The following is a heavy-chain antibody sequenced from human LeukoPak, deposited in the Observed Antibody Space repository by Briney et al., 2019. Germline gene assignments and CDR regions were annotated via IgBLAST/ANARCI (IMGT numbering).Heavy chain of an antibody. CDR3: AKGDYYDSRGYYRHETFCY. CDR2: IWFDGITA. J-gene: IGHJ4*02. V-gene: IGHV3-33*06. CDR1: GFSVSSYA. Sequence: GNSLRLSCAASGFSVSSYAMHWARQSPGKGREWVAVIWFDGITAYNADSVRGRVSISRDNSKKTLCLQINRLRAEETGVYYSAKGDYYDSRGYYRHETFCYWGQGSLVTVSS. D-gene: IGHD3-22*01.